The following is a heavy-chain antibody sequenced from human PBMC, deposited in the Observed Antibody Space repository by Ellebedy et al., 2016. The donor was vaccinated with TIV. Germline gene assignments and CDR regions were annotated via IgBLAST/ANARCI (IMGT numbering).Heavy chain of an antibody. D-gene: IGHD5-18*01. CDR2: ISHDGTDK. V-gene: IGHV3-30*03. CDR3: ATDSRYSYGYRFNF. J-gene: IGHJ4*02. Sequence: GGSLRLSCAASGFTFSSYDMHWVRQAPGKGLEWVAFISHDGTDKNYADSVKGRFTVSRDRSKNTLFLHMNSLRPEDTAVYYCATDSRYSYGYRFNFWGQGTLVIVSS. CDR1: GFTFSSYD.